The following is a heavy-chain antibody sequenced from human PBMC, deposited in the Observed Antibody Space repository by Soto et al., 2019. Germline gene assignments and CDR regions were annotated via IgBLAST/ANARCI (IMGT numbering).Heavy chain of an antibody. CDR2: IYYSGST. CDR1: GGSISSYY. D-gene: IGHD6-13*01. Sequence: PSETLSLTCTVSGGSISSYYLSWIRQPPGKGLEWIGYIYYSGSTNYNPSLKSRVTISVYTSKNQFSLKLSSVTAADTAVYYCARGDSSRWDEEGFYYYYGMDVWGQGTTVTVSS. J-gene: IGHJ6*02. CDR3: ARGDSSRWDEEGFYYYYGMDV. V-gene: IGHV4-59*01.